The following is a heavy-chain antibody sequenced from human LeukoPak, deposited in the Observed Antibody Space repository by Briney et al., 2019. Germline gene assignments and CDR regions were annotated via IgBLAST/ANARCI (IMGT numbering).Heavy chain of an antibody. CDR2: INTDGTAT. CDR3: ATKQWLAPPPDS. Sequence: GGSLRLSCAASGFTFSKYWMLWVRQAPGKGLECVSQINTDGTATTYADSVKGRFTVSRDNADNTMFLQMNSVRDEDTAVYYCATKQWLAPPPDSWGQGTPVTVSS. CDR1: GFTFSKYW. J-gene: IGHJ4*02. V-gene: IGHV3-74*01. D-gene: IGHD6-19*01.